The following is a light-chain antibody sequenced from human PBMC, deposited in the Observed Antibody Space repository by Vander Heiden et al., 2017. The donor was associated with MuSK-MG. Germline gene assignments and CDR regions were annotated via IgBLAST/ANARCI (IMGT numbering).Light chain of an antibody. CDR1: SSDLGAYTL. CDR2: DVT. V-gene: IGLV2-23*02. CDR3: CSYAGYNTMK. Sequence: QSPLTQPASVSGSPGQSVTISCPGTSSDLGAYTLVSWYQQHPGKAPELLIYDVTKRPSGASARFSGSKSGNTASLTISGLQPGDEADYYCCSYAGYNTMKFGGGTKLTVL. J-gene: IGLJ3*02.